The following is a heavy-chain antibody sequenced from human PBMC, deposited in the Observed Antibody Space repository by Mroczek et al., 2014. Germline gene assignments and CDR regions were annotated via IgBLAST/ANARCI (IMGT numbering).Heavy chain of an antibody. V-gene: IGHV3-9*01. CDR1: GFTFDDHA. J-gene: IGHJ1*01. CDR2: ISWNSGSI. Sequence: VQLVESGGGLVQPGRSLRLSCAASGFTFDDHAMHWVRQVPGKGLEWVSSISWNSGSILYSDSVKDRFTISRDNAKNSLFLQMNNLGAEDSAFYYCSKDVAAVTGSFPSYFQHWGQGTLVTVSS. CDR3: SKDVAAVTGSFPSYFQH. D-gene: IGHD4-11*01.